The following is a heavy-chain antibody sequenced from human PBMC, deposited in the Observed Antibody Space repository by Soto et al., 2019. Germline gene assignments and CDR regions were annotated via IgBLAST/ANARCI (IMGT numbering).Heavy chain of an antibody. Sequence: PSETLSLTCTVSGGSISSGGYYWSWIRQHPGKGLEWIGYIYYSGSTYYNPSLKSRVTISVDTSKNQFSLKLSSVTAADTAVYYCARFHSSSWFIAREHGGRFDYWGQGTLVTVSS. D-gene: IGHD6-13*01. J-gene: IGHJ4*02. V-gene: IGHV4-31*03. CDR3: ARFHSSSWFIAREHGGRFDY. CDR2: IYYSGST. CDR1: GGSISSGGYY.